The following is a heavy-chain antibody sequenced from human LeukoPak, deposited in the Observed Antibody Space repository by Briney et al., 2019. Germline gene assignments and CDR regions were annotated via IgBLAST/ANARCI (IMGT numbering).Heavy chain of an antibody. V-gene: IGHV4-30-4*07. CDR2: LYYSGST. CDR1: GVSISSGGFS. CDR3: ARGSCSGGSCYRELAFDI. D-gene: IGHD2-15*01. J-gene: IGHJ3*02. Sequence: PSETLSLTCAVSGVSISSGGFSWSWIRQAPGKGLEWLGFLYYSGSTHYNPSLKSRSTVLVDTSKNQFSLKLSSVTAADTAVYYCARGSCSGGSCYRELAFDIWGQGTMVTVSS.